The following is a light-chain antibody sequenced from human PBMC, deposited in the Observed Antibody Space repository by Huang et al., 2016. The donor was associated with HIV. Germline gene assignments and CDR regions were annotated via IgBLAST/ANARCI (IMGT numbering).Light chain of an antibody. Sequence: IQLTQSPSSLSASVGDRVTITCRASQGISSYLAWYQQKPSKAPKLLIYAASTLQSGVPSRFSGSGSGTDFTLTISSLQPEDFATYYCQQLNSYPSITFGQGTRLEIK. CDR3: QQLNSYPSIT. V-gene: IGKV1-9*01. CDR1: QGISSY. CDR2: AAS. J-gene: IGKJ5*01.